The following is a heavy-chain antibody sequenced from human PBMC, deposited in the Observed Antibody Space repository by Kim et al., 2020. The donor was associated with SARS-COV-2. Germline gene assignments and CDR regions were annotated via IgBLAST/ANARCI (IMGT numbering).Heavy chain of an antibody. V-gene: IGHV4-59*01. D-gene: IGHD3-10*01. CDR3: ASSDYYGSGSYNAFDI. J-gene: IGHJ3*02. Sequence: SPKSRVTISVDTSKNQFSLKLSSVTAADTAVYYCASSDYYGSGSYNAFDIWGQGTMVTVSS.